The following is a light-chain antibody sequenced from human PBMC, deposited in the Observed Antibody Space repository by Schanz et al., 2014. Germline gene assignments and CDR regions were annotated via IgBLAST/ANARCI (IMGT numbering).Light chain of an antibody. CDR3: QQYGSAPRT. V-gene: IGKV3-20*01. J-gene: IGKJ1*01. Sequence: EVVLTQSPGTLSLSPGERATLSCRASQSVSSNYLAWYQQKPGQAPRLLIYGASSRATGIPDRISGSGSGTDFILTISRLEPEDFAVYYCQQYGSAPRTFGQGTKVEIK. CDR1: QSVSSNY. CDR2: GAS.